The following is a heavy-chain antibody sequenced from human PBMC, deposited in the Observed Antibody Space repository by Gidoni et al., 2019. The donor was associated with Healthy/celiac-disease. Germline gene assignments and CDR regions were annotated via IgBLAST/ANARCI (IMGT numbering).Heavy chain of an antibody. CDR1: GYSISSCYY. V-gene: IGHV4-38-2*02. CDR3: ARTGYYYGSGMFDP. CDR2: IYHSGGT. Sequence: QVQLQESGPGLVKPSETLSLTCTVSGYSISSCYYWGWIRTPPGKGLVWIGSIYHSGGTYYNPSLKSRVTISVDTSKNQFSLKLSSVTAADTAVYYCARTGYYYGSGMFDPWGQGTLVTVSS. J-gene: IGHJ5*02. D-gene: IGHD3-10*01.